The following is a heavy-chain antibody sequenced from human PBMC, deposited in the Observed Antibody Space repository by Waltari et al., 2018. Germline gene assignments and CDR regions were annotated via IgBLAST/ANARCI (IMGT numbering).Heavy chain of an antibody. D-gene: IGHD2-8*01. CDR2: IYTSGST. CDR3: ARGTVLMGYGMDV. Sequence: QVQLQESGPGLVKPSETLSLTCTVSGGSISSSYWSWIRPPAGKGLEWIGRIYTSGSTNYNPSLKSRVTMSVDTSKNQFSLKLSSVTAADTAVYYCARGTVLMGYGMDVWGQGTTVTVSS. V-gene: IGHV4-4*07. CDR1: GGSISSSY. J-gene: IGHJ6*02.